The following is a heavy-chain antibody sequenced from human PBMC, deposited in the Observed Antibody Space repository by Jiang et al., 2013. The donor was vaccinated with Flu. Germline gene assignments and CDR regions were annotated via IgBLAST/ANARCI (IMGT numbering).Heavy chain of an antibody. CDR2: TYYRSKWYN. J-gene: IGHJ6*04. D-gene: IGHD2-15*01. CDR3: ARVELGTKGYCSGGSCYSPYYYYYGMDV. Sequence: SQTLSLTCAISGDSVSSNSAAWNWIRQSPSRGLEWLGRTYYRSKWYNDYAVSVKSRITINPDTSKNQFSLQLNSVTPEDTAVYYCARVELGTKGYCSGGSCYSPYYYYYGMDVWGKGTTVTVSS. V-gene: IGHV6-1*01. CDR1: GDSVSSNSAA.